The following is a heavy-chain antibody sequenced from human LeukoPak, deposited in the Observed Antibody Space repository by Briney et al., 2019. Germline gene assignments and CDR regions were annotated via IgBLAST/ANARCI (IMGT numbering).Heavy chain of an antibody. V-gene: IGHV4-34*01. Sequence: PSETLSLTCAVYGGSFSGYYWSWIRQPPGKGLEWIGEINHSGSTNYNPSLKSRVTISVDTSKNQFSLKLSSVTAADTAVYYCARRAYYYGMDVWGKGTTVTVPS. J-gene: IGHJ6*04. CDR2: INHSGST. CDR3: ARRAYYYGMDV. CDR1: GGSFSGYY.